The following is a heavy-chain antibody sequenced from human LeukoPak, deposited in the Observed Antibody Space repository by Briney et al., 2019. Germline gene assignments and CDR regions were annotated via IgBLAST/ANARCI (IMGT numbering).Heavy chain of an antibody. CDR1: GGSISSSSYY. CDR2: IYYSGST. V-gene: IGHV4-39*07. CDR3: TRARGRVATIQRSLYYFDY. J-gene: IGHJ4*02. D-gene: IGHD5-12*01. Sequence: PSETLSLTCTVSGGSISSSSYYWGWIRQPPGKGLEWIGSIYYSGSTYYNPSLKSRVTISVDTSKNQFSLKLSSVTAADTAVYYCTRARGRVATIQRSLYYFDYWGQGILVTVSS.